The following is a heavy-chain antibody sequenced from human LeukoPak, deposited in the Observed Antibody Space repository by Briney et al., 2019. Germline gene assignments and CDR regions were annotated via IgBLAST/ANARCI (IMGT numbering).Heavy chain of an antibody. D-gene: IGHD5-12*01. CDR1: GGTFSSYA. CDR3: ARASGYDYYYYGTDV. Sequence: SVKVSCKASGGTFSSYAISWVRQAPGQGLEWMGRIIPILGIANYAQKFQGRVTITADKSTSTAYMELSSLRSEDTAVYYCARASGYDYYYYGTDVWGQGTTVTVSS. V-gene: IGHV1-69*04. CDR2: IIPILGIA. J-gene: IGHJ6*02.